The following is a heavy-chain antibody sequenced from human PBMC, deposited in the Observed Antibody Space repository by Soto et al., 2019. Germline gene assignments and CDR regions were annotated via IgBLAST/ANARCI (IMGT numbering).Heavy chain of an antibody. CDR3: AREAAAAGESYYYGMDV. V-gene: IGHV1-18*01. CDR2: ISAYNGNT. J-gene: IGHJ6*02. CDR1: GYTFTSYG. Sequence: QVPLVQSGAEVKKPGASVKVSCKASGYTFTSYGISWVRHAPGQGLEWMGWISAYNGNTNYAQKLQGRVTMTTDTSTSTAYMELRSLRSDDTAVYYCAREAAAAGESYYYGMDVWGQGTTVTVSS. D-gene: IGHD6-13*01.